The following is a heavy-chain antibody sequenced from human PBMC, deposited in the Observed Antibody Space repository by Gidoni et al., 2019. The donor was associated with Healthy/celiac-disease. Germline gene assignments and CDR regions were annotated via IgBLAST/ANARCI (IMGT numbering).Heavy chain of an antibody. V-gene: IGHV4-34*01. D-gene: IGHD6-6*01. CDR1: GGSFSGYY. CDR2: INHSGST. Sequence: QVQLQQWGAGLLKPSETLSLTCAVYGGSFSGYYWSWIRQPPGKGLEWIGEINHSGSTNYNPSLKSRVTISVDTSKNQFSLKLSSVTAADTAVYYCARGPFLAARPSWFDPWGQGTLVTVSS. CDR3: ARGPFLAARPSWFDP. J-gene: IGHJ5*02.